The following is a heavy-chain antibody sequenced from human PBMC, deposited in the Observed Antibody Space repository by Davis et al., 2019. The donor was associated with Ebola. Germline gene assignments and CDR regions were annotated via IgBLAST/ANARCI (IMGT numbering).Heavy chain of an antibody. V-gene: IGHV3-33*01. D-gene: IGHD2-2*01. CDR3: ARTLGRGIVLVPAAVDY. J-gene: IGHJ4*02. CDR1: GFTFSSYG. Sequence: GESLKISCAASGFTFSSYGMHWVRQAPGKGLEWVAVIWYDGSNKYYADSVKGRFTISRDNSKNTLYLQMNSLRAEDTAVYYCARTLGRGIVLVPAAVDYWGQGTLVTVSS. CDR2: IWYDGSNK.